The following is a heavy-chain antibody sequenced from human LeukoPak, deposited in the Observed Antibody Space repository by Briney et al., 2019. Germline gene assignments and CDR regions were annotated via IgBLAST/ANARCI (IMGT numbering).Heavy chain of an antibody. D-gene: IGHD6-19*01. V-gene: IGHV1-18*01. CDR3: ARDQWLGDAFDI. Sequence: ASVKVSCKASGYTFTSYGISWARQAPGQGLEWMGWISAYNGNTNYAQKLQGRVTMTTDTSTSTAYMELRSLRSDDTAVYYCARDQWLGDAFDIWGQGTMVTVSS. CDR2: ISAYNGNT. CDR1: GYTFTSYG. J-gene: IGHJ3*02.